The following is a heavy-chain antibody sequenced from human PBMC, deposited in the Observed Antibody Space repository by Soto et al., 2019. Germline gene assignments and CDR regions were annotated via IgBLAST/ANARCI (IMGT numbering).Heavy chain of an antibody. J-gene: IGHJ6*02. Sequence: SCKASGGTFSSYAISWVRQAPGQGLEWMGGIIPIFGTANYAQKFQGRVTITADESTSTAYMELSSLRSEDTAVYYCARDIVVVPASLSHYYYGMDVWGQGTTVTVSS. CDR3: ARDIVVVPASLSHYYYGMDV. V-gene: IGHV1-69*01. CDR1: GGTFSSYA. D-gene: IGHD2-2*01. CDR2: IIPIFGTA.